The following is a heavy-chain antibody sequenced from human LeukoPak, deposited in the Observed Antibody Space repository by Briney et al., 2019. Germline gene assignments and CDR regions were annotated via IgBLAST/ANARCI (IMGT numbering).Heavy chain of an antibody. J-gene: IGHJ4*02. CDR2: ISAYNGNT. Sequence: GASVKVSCKASGYTFTSYGISWVRQAPGQGLEWMGWISAYNGNTNYAQKLQGRVTMTTDTSTSTAYMELRSLRSDDTAVYYCARVTMVRGALTGTIDYWGQGTLVTVSS. CDR3: ARVTMVRGALTGTIDY. V-gene: IGHV1-18*01. D-gene: IGHD3-10*01. CDR1: GYTFTSYG.